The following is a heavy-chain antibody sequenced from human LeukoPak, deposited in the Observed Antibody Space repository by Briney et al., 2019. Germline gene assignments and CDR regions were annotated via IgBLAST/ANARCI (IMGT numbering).Heavy chain of an antibody. CDR1: GGSISSSSYY. CDR3: AGATPDKAMVCNFDY. Sequence: SETLSLTCTVSGGSISSSSYYWGWIRQPPGKGLEWIGSIYYSGSTYYNPSLKSRVTISVDTSKNQFSLKLSSVTAADTAVYYGAGATPDKAMVCNFDYWGQGTLVTVS. CDR2: IYYSGST. V-gene: IGHV4-39*01. J-gene: IGHJ4*02. D-gene: IGHD5-18*01.